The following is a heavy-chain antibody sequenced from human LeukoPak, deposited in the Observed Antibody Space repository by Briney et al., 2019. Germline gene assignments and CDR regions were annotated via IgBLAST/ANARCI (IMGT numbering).Heavy chain of an antibody. CDR2: MNPKSGNT. D-gene: IGHD2-15*01. J-gene: IGHJ5*02. CDR1: GYTFTSYD. Sequence: ASVKVSCKASGYTFTSYDINWVRQATGQGLEWMGWMNPKSGNTGYAQKFQGRVTMTRNTSISTAYMELSSLRSDDTAVYYCARAGAVVDNWFDPWGQGTLVTVSS. V-gene: IGHV1-8*01. CDR3: ARAGAVVDNWFDP.